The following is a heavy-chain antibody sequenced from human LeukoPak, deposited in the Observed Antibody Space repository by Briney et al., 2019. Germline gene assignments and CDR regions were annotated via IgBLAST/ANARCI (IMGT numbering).Heavy chain of an antibody. J-gene: IGHJ4*02. CDR3: ARGLGYHDSSSYYTY. Sequence: TSETLSLTCTVSGGSISSSSYYWSWIRQPPGKGLEWIGEINHSGSTNYNPSLKSRVTISVDTSKNQFSLKLSSVTAADTAVYYCARGLGYHDSSSYYTYWGQGTLVTVSS. D-gene: IGHD3-22*01. V-gene: IGHV4-39*07. CDR2: INHSGST. CDR1: GGSISSSSYY.